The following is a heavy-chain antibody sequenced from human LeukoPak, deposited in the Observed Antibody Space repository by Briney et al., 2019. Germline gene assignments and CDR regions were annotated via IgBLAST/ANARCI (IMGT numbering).Heavy chain of an antibody. V-gene: IGHV4-59*08. CDR1: GGSISSYY. CDR2: IYYSGST. J-gene: IGHJ3*02. D-gene: IGHD3-9*01. Sequence: SETLSLTCTVSGGSISSYYWSWIRQPPGKGLEWIGYIYYSGSTNYNPSLKSRVTISVDTSKNQFSLKLSSVTAADTAVYYCARAQGLRYFDWLSDDDAFDIWGQGTMVTVSS. CDR3: ARAQGLRYFDWLSDDDAFDI.